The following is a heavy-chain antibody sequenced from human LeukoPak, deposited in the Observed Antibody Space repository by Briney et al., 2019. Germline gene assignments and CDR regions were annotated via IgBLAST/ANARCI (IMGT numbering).Heavy chain of an antibody. CDR1: GFTFSSYW. Sequence: GGSLRLSCAASGFTFSSYWMHWVRQAPGKGLVWVARINNDGSDTNYADSVKGRFTISRDNAKNTLYLQMNSLRAEDTAVYYCVRDLPNFEWLFDYWGQGTLVTVSS. V-gene: IGHV3-74*01. CDR3: VRDLPNFEWLFDY. J-gene: IGHJ4*02. CDR2: INNDGSDT. D-gene: IGHD3-9*01.